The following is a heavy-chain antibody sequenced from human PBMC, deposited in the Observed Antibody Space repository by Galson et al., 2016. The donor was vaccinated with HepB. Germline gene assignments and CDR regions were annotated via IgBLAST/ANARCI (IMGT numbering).Heavy chain of an antibody. J-gene: IGHJ6*02. V-gene: IGHV3-74*01. CDR2: INTDGSET. Sequence: SLRLSCAASGFTFNSYWMHWVRQAPGKGLVWVSRINTDGSETNYADSVKGRFTISRDNAKNSLYQQMNSLRGEDTAVYYCARGRGVDVWGQGTTVTVSS. CDR3: ARGRGVDV. CDR1: GFTFNSYW.